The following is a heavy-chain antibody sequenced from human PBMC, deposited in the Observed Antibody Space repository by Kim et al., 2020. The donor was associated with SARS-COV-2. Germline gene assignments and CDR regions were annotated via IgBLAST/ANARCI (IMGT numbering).Heavy chain of an antibody. J-gene: IGHJ3*02. Sequence: YDKKCQGRVTQTRDTSTSTVYMKLSSLRSEETAVYYCAREIPATEDAFDIWGQGTMVTVSS. D-gene: IGHD2-15*01. CDR3: AREIPATEDAFDI. V-gene: IGHV1-46*01.